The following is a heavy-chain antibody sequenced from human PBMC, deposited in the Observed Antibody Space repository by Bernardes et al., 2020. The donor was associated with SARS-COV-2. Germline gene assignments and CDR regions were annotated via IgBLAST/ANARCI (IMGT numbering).Heavy chain of an antibody. V-gene: IGHV4-34*01. J-gene: IGHJ4*02. CDR1: GEAFSGYY. CDR3: ARGTNSVNMILVVIGFTVYFDY. CDR2: NNQSGST. D-gene: IGHD3-22*01. Sequence: SETLSLTCAVYGEAFSGYYWSWIRQSPGKGLEWSGENNQSGSTNYNPPLKSRGTLSGDTSNSQFSLNLRSLTAADTAVYYCARGTNSVNMILVVIGFTVYFDYWGQGTLVTVSS.